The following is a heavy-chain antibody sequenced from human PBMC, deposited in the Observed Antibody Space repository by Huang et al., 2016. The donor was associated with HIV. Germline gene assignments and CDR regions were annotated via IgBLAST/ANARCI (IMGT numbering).Heavy chain of an antibody. CDR2: CTGRGSIS. CDR1: GFTFSSYA. J-gene: IGHJ4*02. D-gene: IGHD6-13*01. CDR3: AKADSGAAAGSLVDY. Sequence: EVQLLESGGGLVQPGGSLRLSCAASGFTFSSYAMSWVREAPGKGLEWVARCTGRGSISYYADFVKGRFTISRDNSKNTLYLQMNSLRAEDTAIYYCAKADSGAAAGSLVDYWGQGTLVTVSS. V-gene: IGHV3-23*01.